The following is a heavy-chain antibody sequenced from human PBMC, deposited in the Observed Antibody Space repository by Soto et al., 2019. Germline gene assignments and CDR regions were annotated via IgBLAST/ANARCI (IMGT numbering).Heavy chain of an antibody. V-gene: IGHV1-69*01. CDR2: IIPIFGTA. Sequence: QVQLVQSGAEVKKPGSSVKVSCKASGGTFSSYAISWVRQAPGQGLEWMGGIIPIFGTANYARKFQGRVTITADESTSTAYMELSSLRSEDTAVYYCARDRGSNYYDSSGYYYGGYFDLWGRGTLVTVSS. D-gene: IGHD3-22*01. CDR1: GGTFSSYA. J-gene: IGHJ2*01. CDR3: ARDRGSNYYDSSGYYYGGYFDL.